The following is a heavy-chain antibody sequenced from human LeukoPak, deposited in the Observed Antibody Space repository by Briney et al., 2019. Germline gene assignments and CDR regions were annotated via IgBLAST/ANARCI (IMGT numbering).Heavy chain of an antibody. D-gene: IGHD4-17*01. J-gene: IGHJ4*02. Sequence: PSETLSLTCAVYGGSFSGYYWGWIRQPPGKGLEWIGEINHSGSTNYNPSLKSRVTISVDTSKNQFSLKLSSVTAADTAAYYCARGTTVTTGFDYWGQGTLVTVSS. CDR2: INHSGST. CDR3: ARGTTVTTGFDY. CDR1: GGSFSGYY. V-gene: IGHV4-34*01.